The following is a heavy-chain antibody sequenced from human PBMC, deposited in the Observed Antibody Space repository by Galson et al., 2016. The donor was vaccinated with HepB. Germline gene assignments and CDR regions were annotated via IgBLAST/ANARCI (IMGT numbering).Heavy chain of an antibody. V-gene: IGHV3-53*01. CDR3: SRKVLPVATGVW. J-gene: IGHJ4*02. D-gene: IGHD2-2*01. CDR1: GFTVRTNY. CDR2: FYSGGTT. Sequence: SLRLSCAASGFTVRTNYMAWVRQVPGKGLEWISVFYSGGTTFYIDSVRGRFTISTDSYKNTLYLQMDSLRVEYTAMYYCSRKVLPVATGVWWGRGTLVTVSS.